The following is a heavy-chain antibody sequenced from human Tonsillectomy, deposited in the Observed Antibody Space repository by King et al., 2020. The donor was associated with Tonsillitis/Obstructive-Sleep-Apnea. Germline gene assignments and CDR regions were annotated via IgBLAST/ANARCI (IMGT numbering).Heavy chain of an antibody. CDR1: GGSISSSSYY. J-gene: IGHJ2*01. Sequence: QLQESGPGLVKPSETLSLTCTVSGGSISSSSYYWGWIRQPPGKGLEWIGSIYYSGSTYYNPSLKSRVTISVDTSKNQFSLKLSSVTAADTAVYYCGTDTDYWYFDLWGRGTLVTVSS. V-gene: IGHV4-39*01. CDR3: GTDTDYWYFDL. CDR2: IYYSGST. D-gene: IGHD1-1*01.